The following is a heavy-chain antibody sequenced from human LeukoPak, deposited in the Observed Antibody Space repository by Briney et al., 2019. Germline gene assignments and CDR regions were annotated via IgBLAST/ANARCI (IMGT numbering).Heavy chain of an antibody. V-gene: IGHV3-21*01. J-gene: IGHJ4*02. CDR1: GFTFSSYS. CDR2: ISSSGSDK. Sequence: GGSLRLSCAASGFTFSSYSMNWVRQAPGKGLEWVSTISSSGSDKYYADSVKGRFTISRDNDKNSLYLQMNSQRAEDTAVYYCAGHGGTGYWGQGTLVTVSS. D-gene: IGHD4-17*01. CDR3: AGHGGTGY.